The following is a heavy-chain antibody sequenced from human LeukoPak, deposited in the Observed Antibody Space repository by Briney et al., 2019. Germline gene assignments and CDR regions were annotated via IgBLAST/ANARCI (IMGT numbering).Heavy chain of an antibody. CDR3: ASGKTWGFDY. V-gene: IGHV3-21*01. J-gene: IGHJ4*02. CDR1: GFTLSSNY. D-gene: IGHD7-27*01. CDR2: ISSSSNYI. Sequence: PGGSLRLSCVASGFTLSSNYMSWVRPAPGKGLEWVSSISSSSNYIYYADSVKGRFTISRDNAKNSLYLQMNSLRAEDTAVYYCASGKTWGFDYWGQGTLVTVSS.